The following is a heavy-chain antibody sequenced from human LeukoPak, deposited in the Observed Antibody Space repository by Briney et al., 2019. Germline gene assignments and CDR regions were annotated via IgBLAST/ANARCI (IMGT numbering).Heavy chain of an antibody. CDR1: GFALTNYW. CDR2: IKQDGSQK. D-gene: IGHD3-16*01. V-gene: IGHV3-7*01. Sequence: QPGGSLRLSCAASGFALTNYWMSWVRQAPGKVLEWVANIKQDGSQKYYVDSVKGRFTISRNNAKNSLFLQMSSLRADDTAIYYCARAGELRYMDVWGKGTAVTVSS. CDR3: ARAGELRYMDV. J-gene: IGHJ6*03.